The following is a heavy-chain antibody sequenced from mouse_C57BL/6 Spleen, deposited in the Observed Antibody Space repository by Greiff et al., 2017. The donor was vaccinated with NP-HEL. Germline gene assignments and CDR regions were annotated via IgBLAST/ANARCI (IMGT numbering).Heavy chain of an antibody. V-gene: IGHV1-69*01. J-gene: IGHJ1*03. CDR1: GYTFTSYW. CDR2: VDPSDSYT. CDR3: ARNYGSSYGYFDV. Sequence: QVQLQQPGAELVMPGASVKLSCKASGYTFTSYWMHWVKQRPGQGLEWIGDVDPSDSYTNYHQKFKGKSTLTVDKSSSTAYMQLSSLTSEDSAVYYCARNYGSSYGYFDVWGTGTTVTVSS. D-gene: IGHD1-1*01.